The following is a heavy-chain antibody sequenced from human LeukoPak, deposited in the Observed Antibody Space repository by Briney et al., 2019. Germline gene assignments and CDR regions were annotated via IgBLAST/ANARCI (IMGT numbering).Heavy chain of an antibody. Sequence: PGASVKVSCKTSGYTFTYYVISWVRQAPGQGLEWMGWINAYNGNTNDAQKLQGRVTMTTDTSTSTAYMELRSLRSDDTAVYYCARGGNFDWLSMNWFDPWGQGTLVTVSS. J-gene: IGHJ5*02. CDR2: INAYNGNT. CDR1: GYTFTYYV. V-gene: IGHV1-18*01. D-gene: IGHD3-9*01. CDR3: ARGGNFDWLSMNWFDP.